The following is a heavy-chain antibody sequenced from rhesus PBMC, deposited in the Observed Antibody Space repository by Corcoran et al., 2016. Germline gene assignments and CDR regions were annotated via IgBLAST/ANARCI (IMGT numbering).Heavy chain of an antibody. CDR3: ATDQGGRTTGGKAIWYFNL. CDR2: VDPEDGEG. CDR1: GYTFTDYY. V-gene: IGHV1-111*02. J-gene: IGHJ2*01. D-gene: IGHD2-39*02. Sequence: EVQLVQSGAEVKKPGASVKISCKASGYTFTDYYLNWVRQAPGKGLEWMGRVDPEDGEGIHAQKCQDRVTITADTSTDKAYMELSSMRSEDMAVYYCATDQGGRTTGGKAIWYFNLWGPGTPITISS.